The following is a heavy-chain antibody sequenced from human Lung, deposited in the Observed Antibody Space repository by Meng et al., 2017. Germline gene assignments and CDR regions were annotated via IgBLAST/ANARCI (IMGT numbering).Heavy chain of an antibody. Sequence: QVQLVQSGAEVKTPGSPVNVSCKASGGTFSSYTLIWVRQAPGQGLEWMGRILPILDITKYTQKFQGRVTITADKSTSTAYMELSSLTSDDTAVYYCAREHDSSGYIDFWGQGTLVTVSS. D-gene: IGHD3-22*01. CDR2: ILPILDIT. V-gene: IGHV1-69*08. J-gene: IGHJ4*02. CDR1: GGTFSSYT. CDR3: AREHDSSGYIDF.